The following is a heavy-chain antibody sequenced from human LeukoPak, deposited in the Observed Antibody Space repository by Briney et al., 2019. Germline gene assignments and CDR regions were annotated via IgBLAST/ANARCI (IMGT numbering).Heavy chain of an antibody. CDR3: ARARDYYGSGTYVYDY. Sequence: SETLSLTCAVYGGSFSGYYWSWIRQPPGKGLEWIGEINHSGSTNYNPSLKSRVTISVDTSKNQFSLKLSSVTAADTAVYYCARARDYYGSGTYVYDYWGQGTLVTVSS. CDR2: INHSGST. CDR1: GGSFSGYY. V-gene: IGHV4-34*01. J-gene: IGHJ4*02. D-gene: IGHD3-10*01.